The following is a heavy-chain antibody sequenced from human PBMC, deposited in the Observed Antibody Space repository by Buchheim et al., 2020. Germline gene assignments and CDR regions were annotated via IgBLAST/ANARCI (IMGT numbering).Heavy chain of an antibody. CDR1: GFPFSNYS. CDR3: ARETYYYDTSGYYHYYFDY. CDR2: ISSSSSYI. J-gene: IGHJ4*02. D-gene: IGHD3-22*01. Sequence: EVQLVESGGGLVKLGGSLRLSCAASGFPFSNYSMNWVRQAPGKGLEWVSSISSSSSYIHYADSVKGRFTISRDNAKNSLYLQMNSLRAEDTAVYYCARETYYYDTSGYYHYYFDYWGQGTL. V-gene: IGHV3-21*01.